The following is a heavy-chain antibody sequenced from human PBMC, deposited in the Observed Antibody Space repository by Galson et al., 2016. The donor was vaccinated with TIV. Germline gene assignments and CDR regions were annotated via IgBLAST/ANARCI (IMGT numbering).Heavy chain of an antibody. CDR3: ARQYDFGDYRGDAFDT. Sequence: QSGAEVKKPGQSLKISCTPSGYSFASQWIAWVRQVPGRGLEWVGVVNPGGSTIRYSPPFQCQVTISSDKSINTAYLQWISLRASDTATYYCARQYDFGDYRGDAFDTWGQGTVVIVSS. V-gene: IGHV5-51*03. D-gene: IGHD4-17*01. J-gene: IGHJ3*02. CDR1: GYSFASQW. CDR2: VNPGGSTI.